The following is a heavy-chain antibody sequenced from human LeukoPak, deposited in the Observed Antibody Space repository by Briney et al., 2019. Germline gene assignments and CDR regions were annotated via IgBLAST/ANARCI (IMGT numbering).Heavy chain of an antibody. J-gene: IGHJ6*02. CDR3: ARVGMWAAAGAGGLWYYYYAMDV. CDR2: MNPNSGNT. CDR1: GYTFTSYD. D-gene: IGHD6-13*01. V-gene: IGHV1-8*01. Sequence: ASVKVSCKASGYTFTSYDINWVRQATGQGLEWMGWMNPNSGNTGYAQKFQGRVTMTRNTSISTAYMELSSLRSEDTAVYYCARVGMWAAAGAGGLWYYYYAMDVWGQGTTVTASS.